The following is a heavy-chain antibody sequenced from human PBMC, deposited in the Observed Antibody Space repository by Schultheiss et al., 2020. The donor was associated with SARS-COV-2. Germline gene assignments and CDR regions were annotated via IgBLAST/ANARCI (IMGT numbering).Heavy chain of an antibody. V-gene: IGHV1-2*02. CDR1: GYTFTGYY. CDR3: ARGTNHAFDI. CDR2: INPNSGGT. Sequence: ASVKVSCKASGYTFTGYYMHWVRQAPGQGLEWMGWINPNSGGTNYAQKFQGRVTITADKSTSTAYMELSSLRSEDTAVYYCARGTNHAFDIWGQGTMVTVSS. J-gene: IGHJ3*02.